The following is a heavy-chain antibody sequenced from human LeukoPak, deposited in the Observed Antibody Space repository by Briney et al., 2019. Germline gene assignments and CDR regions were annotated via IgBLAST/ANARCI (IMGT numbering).Heavy chain of an antibody. CDR2: IYYSGST. D-gene: IGHD6-19*01. CDR3: AREGWYSSGWYFDY. CDR1: GGSISRYY. J-gene: IGHJ4*02. Sequence: SETLSLTCTVSGGSISRYYWSWIRQPPGKGLEWIGYIYYSGSTNYNPSLKIRVTISVDTSKNQFSLKLSSVTAADTAVYYCAREGWYSSGWYFDYWGQGTLVTVSS. V-gene: IGHV4-59*01.